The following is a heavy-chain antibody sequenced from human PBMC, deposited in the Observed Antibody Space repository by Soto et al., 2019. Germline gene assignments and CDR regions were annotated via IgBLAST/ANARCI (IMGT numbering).Heavy chain of an antibody. D-gene: IGHD2-15*01. Sequence: VGSLRLSCAASGFTFSSYAMHWVRQAPGKGQERVTVISYDGSNKYYADSVKGRFTISRDNSKNTLYLQMNSLRSEDTAVYYCARENSDHCSGGSCYSIDYWGQGTLVTVSS. V-gene: IGHV3-30-3*01. CDR3: ARENSDHCSGGSCYSIDY. CDR2: ISYDGSNK. J-gene: IGHJ4*02. CDR1: GFTFSSYA.